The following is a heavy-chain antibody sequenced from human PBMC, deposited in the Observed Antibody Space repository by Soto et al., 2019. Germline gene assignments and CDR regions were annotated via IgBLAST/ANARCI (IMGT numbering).Heavy chain of an antibody. D-gene: IGHD1-26*01. CDR1: GFTFSDSA. CDR2: IGHKPQNYAT. CDR3: PPDSVSANTRAA. V-gene: IGHV3-73*02. J-gene: IGHJ5*02. Sequence: EVQLVESGGGLVQPGGSLKLSCAASGFTFSDSAVHWVRQPSGKGLEWVGRIGHKPQNYATTYGESVKGRLSISSDDSNTMAYSQMNSLNTEATDVYSCPPDSVSANTRAALGQGALVTVSS.